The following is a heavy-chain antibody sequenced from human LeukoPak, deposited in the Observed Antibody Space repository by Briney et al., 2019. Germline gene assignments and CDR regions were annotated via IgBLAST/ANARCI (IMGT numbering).Heavy chain of an antibody. J-gene: IGHJ4*02. CDR1: GGTFSSYA. Sequence: GASVKVSCKASGGTFSSYAISWVRQAPGQGREWMGGIIPIFGTANYAQKFQGRVTITADESTSTAYMELSSLRSEDTAVYYCARGRDYYDSSDLSLEIYYFDYWGQGTLVTVSS. V-gene: IGHV1-69*13. CDR2: IIPIFGTA. CDR3: ARGRDYYDSSDLSLEIYYFDY. D-gene: IGHD3-22*01.